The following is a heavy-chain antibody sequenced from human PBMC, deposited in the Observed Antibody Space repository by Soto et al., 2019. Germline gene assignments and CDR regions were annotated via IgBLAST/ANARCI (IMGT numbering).Heavy chain of an antibody. Sequence: QVQLVESGGGVVQPGRSLRLSCAASGFTFSSYAMHWVRQAPGKGLEWVAVISYDGSNKYYADSVKGRFTISRDNSKNTLYLQMNSLRAEDTAVYYCARDQYPRDRYYYDSSGYYPGYWGQGTLVTVSS. CDR2: ISYDGSNK. J-gene: IGHJ4*02. CDR1: GFTFSSYA. V-gene: IGHV3-30-3*01. D-gene: IGHD3-22*01. CDR3: ARDQYPRDRYYYDSSGYYPGY.